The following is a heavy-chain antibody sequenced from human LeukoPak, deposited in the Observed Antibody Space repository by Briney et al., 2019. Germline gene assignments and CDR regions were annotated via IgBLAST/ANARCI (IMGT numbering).Heavy chain of an antibody. V-gene: IGHV3-7*01. D-gene: IGHD5-18*01. J-gene: IGHJ4*02. CDR2: IRSDASYK. CDR3: ADLGYTD. Sequence: PGGSLRLSCTASGTTFTSAWMSWVRQAPGKGLEWVATIRSDASYKHYVDSVRGRFTISRDNGKNSLYLAMSALRVEETAVYYCADLGYTDCGQGTLVTASS. CDR1: GTTFTSAW.